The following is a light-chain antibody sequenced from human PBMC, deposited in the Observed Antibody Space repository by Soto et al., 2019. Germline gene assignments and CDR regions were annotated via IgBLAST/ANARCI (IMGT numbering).Light chain of an antibody. CDR2: GAS. CDR3: QQYDSSYT. V-gene: IGKV3-20*01. J-gene: IGKJ2*01. Sequence: EIVLTQSPGTLSLSPGERATLSCRASQTITNNYLAWYQQKPGQAPRLVMSGASSRATGIPDRFSGGGSETDFTLTISRLEPEDFAVYYCQQYDSSYTCGQGTKLEIK. CDR1: QTITNNY.